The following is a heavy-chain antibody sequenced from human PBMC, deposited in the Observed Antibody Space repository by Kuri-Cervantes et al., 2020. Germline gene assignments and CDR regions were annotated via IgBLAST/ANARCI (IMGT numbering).Heavy chain of an antibody. CDR3: ARETNTASYIVYYYYYMDV. CDR2: ISSGSTTI. J-gene: IGHJ6*03. CDR1: GLTLSSYS. Sequence: GGSLRLSCAASGLTLSSYSVNWVRQAPGKGLEWVSYISSGSTTIYYADSVKGRFTISRDNAKNSLYLQMNSLRAEDTAVYYCARETNTASYIVYYYYYMDVWGKGTTVTVSS. D-gene: IGHD5-18*01. V-gene: IGHV3-48*04.